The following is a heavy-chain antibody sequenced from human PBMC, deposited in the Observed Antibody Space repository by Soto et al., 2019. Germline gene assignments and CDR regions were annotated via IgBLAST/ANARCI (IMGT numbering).Heavy chain of an antibody. V-gene: IGHV3-15*01. J-gene: IGHJ5*02. CDR2: IKSKTDGGTT. CDR3: TTDYYGSGSYDPFDP. D-gene: IGHD3-10*01. Sequence: GGSLRLSCAASGFTFSNAWMSWVRQAPGKGLEWVGRIKSKTDGGTTDYAAPVKGRFTISRDDSKNTRYLQMNSLKTEDTAVYYCTTDYYGSGSYDPFDPWGQGTLVTVSS. CDR1: GFTFSNAW.